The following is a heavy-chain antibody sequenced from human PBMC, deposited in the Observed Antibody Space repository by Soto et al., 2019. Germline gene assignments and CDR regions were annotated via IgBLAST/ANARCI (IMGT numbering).Heavy chain of an antibody. CDR2: IYYSGST. J-gene: IGHJ6*02. D-gene: IGHD3-10*01. V-gene: IGHV4-39*01. CDR3: ARLSTVRGVSYYYYGMDV. CDR1: GGTIGNSSYR. Sequence: SQNLSVPRTPVGGTIGNSSYRWGVIRQPPRKALEWIGSIYYSGSTYYNPSLKSRVTISVDTSKNQFSLKLSSVTAADTAVYYCARLSTVRGVSYYYYGMDVWGQGTTVTVSS.